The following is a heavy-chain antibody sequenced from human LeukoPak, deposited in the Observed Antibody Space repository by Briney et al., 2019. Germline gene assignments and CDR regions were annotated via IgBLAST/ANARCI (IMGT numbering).Heavy chain of an antibody. D-gene: IGHD3-10*01. CDR3: ARDDMVRGVMVSD. V-gene: IGHV1-2*04. CDR1: GYTFTGYY. Sequence: GASVKVSCKASGYTFTGYYIHWVRQAPGQGLEWMGWINPNSGGTNYAQKFQGSVTMTRDTSISTAYMDLSSLRSDDTAEYYCARDDMVRGVMVSDWGQGTLATVSS. CDR2: INPNSGGT. J-gene: IGHJ4*02.